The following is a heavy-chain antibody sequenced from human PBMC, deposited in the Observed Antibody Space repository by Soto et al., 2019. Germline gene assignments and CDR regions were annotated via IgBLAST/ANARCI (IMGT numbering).Heavy chain of an antibody. D-gene: IGHD6-19*01. CDR3: ARDSGAKLRSS. CDR1: GGPFSSYR. J-gene: IGHJ4*02. CDR2: IVPIYRTA. Sequence: EASVKVSCKVSGGPFSSYRINWVRQAPGQGLEWVGGIVPIYRTADYAQKFQGRVTITADESARTAYMELRSLKSQDTAVYYCARDSGAKLRSSWGQGTLGTVSS. V-gene: IGHV1-69*13.